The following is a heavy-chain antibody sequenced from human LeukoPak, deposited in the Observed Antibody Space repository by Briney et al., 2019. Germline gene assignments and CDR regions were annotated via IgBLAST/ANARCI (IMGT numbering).Heavy chain of an antibody. CDR3: EKASYHHAAAWYNLLS. D-gene: IGHD1-14*01. V-gene: IGHV3-21*04. J-gene: IGHJ5*02. Sequence: GGSLRLSCAASGFTFSSYTMNCVRQAPGKGLGWVSSISSGSTYIYYADSVKGRFTISRDHAKNSMCLPMNSLRAEYSAVYYYEKASYHHAAAWYNLLSWGRGTLVTVSS. CDR1: GFTFSSYT. CDR2: ISSGSTYI.